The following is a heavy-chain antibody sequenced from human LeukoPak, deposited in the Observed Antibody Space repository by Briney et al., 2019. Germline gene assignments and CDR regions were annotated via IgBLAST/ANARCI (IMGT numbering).Heavy chain of an antibody. J-gene: IGHJ4*02. CDR1: GGSISSSSYY. CDR2: IYYSGST. Sequence: PSETLSLTCTVSGGSISSSSYYWGWIRQPPGKGLEWIGSIYYSGSTYYNPSLKSRVTISVDTSKNQFSLKLSSVTAADTAVYYCARRKLWFGESLQYYFDYWGQGTLVTVSS. CDR3: ARRKLWFGESLQYYFDY. D-gene: IGHD3-10*01. V-gene: IGHV4-39*01.